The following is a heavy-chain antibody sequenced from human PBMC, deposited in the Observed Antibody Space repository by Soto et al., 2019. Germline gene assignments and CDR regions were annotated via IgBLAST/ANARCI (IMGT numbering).Heavy chain of an antibody. V-gene: IGHV3-30*18. Sequence: QVQLVESGGGVVQPGRSLRLSCAASGFTFSSYGMHWVRQAPGKGLEWVTVISYDGSNKYYADSVKGRLTISRGNSKNTLYLQMNSLRGEDTDVYYCAKDNGSGCDWLRVGDASDIWGQGTMVTVAS. CDR1: GFTFSSYG. D-gene: IGHD5-12*01. CDR3: AKDNGSGCDWLRVGDASDI. J-gene: IGHJ3*02. CDR2: ISYDGSNK.